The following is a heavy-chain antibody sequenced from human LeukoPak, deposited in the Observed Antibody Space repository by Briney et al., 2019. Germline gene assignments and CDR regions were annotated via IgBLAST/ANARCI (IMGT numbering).Heavy chain of an antibody. J-gene: IGHJ4*02. CDR1: GGSFSGYY. V-gene: IGHV4-34*01. D-gene: IGHD3-10*01. CDR3: ARKATMVRGVITNDY. CDR2: INHSGST. Sequence: SETLSLTCAVYGGSFSGYYWSWIRQPPGKGLEWIGEINHSGSTNYNPSLKSRVTISVDTSKNQFSLKLSSVTAADTAVYYCARKATMVRGVITNDYWGQETLVTVSS.